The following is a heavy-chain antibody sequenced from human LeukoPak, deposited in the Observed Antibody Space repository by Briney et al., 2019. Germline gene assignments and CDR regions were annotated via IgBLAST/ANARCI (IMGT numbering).Heavy chain of an antibody. Sequence: PSETLSLTCAVCGGSFSGYYWSWIRQPPGKGLEWIGEINHSGSTNYNPSLKSRVTISVDTSKNQFSLKLSSVTAADTAVYYCARILGYCSSTSCHTFDYWGQGTLVTVSS. D-gene: IGHD2-2*02. J-gene: IGHJ4*02. V-gene: IGHV4-34*01. CDR2: INHSGST. CDR3: ARILGYCSSTSCHTFDY. CDR1: GGSFSGYY.